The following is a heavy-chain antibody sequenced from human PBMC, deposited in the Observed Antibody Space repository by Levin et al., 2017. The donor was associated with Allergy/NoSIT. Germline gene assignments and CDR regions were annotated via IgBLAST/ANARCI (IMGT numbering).Heavy chain of an antibody. D-gene: IGHD6-19*01. Sequence: SCAASGFTFTSYWMHWVRQAPGKGLLWVSRIHSDGSATTYADSVKGRFTISRDNSKNTVYLQMDSLRAEDTAIYYCARGGSGCFDYWGQGILVTVSS. CDR1: GFTFTSYW. CDR2: IHSDGSAT. J-gene: IGHJ4*02. V-gene: IGHV3-74*01. CDR3: ARGGSGCFDY.